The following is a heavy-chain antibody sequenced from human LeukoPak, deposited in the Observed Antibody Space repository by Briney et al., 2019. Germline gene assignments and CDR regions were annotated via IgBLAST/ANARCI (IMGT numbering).Heavy chain of an antibody. Sequence: PGGSLRLSCAASGFTFDDYGMSWVRQAPGKGLEWVSGINWNGGSTGYADSVKGRFTISRDNAKNSLYLQMSSLRAEDTALYYCASEVIAAAGLEGNYWGQGTLVTVSS. CDR2: INWNGGST. CDR3: ASEVIAAAGLEGNY. D-gene: IGHD6-13*01. V-gene: IGHV3-20*04. CDR1: GFTFDDYG. J-gene: IGHJ4*02.